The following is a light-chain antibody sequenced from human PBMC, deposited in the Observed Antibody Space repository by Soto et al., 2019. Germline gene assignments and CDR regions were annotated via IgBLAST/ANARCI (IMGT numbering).Light chain of an antibody. CDR2: GAY. CDR3: QQYNNWPPT. V-gene: IGKV3-15*01. Sequence: EIVMTQSPATLSVSPGGRAALSCSASQSISSTVAWYQQKPGQAARLLIYGAYTRATAIPARFSGSGSGTEFTLTISSLQSEDFAVYYCQQYNNWPPTFGQGTRLEIK. CDR1: QSISST. J-gene: IGKJ5*01.